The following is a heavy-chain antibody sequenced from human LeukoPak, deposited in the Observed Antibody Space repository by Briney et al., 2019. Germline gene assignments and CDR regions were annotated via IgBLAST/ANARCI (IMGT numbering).Heavy chain of an antibody. J-gene: IGHJ6*02. D-gene: IGHD3-3*01. V-gene: IGHV1-18*01. CDR2: ISAYNGNT. CDR1: GYTFTSYG. CDR3: ARDRYDFWSGYPSYGMDV. Sequence: ASVKVSCKASGYTFTSYGISWVRQAPGQGLEWMGWISAYNGNTNYAQKLQGRVTMTTDTSTSTAYMELRSLRSDDTAVYYCARDRYDFWSGYPSYGMDVWGQGTTATVSS.